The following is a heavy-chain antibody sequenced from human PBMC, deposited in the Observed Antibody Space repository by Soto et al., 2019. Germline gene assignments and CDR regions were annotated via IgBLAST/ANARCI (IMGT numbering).Heavy chain of an antibody. CDR3: ARGTRLLWFGELISYWYFDL. V-gene: IGHV4-34*01. Sequence: AETLSLTCAVYGLSFSGYYLTWIRQAPGKGLEWIGEINHSGSTNYNPSLNRRVTISVDTSKNQFSLKLSSVTAADTAVYYCARGTRLLWFGELISYWYFDLWGRGTLVTVSS. J-gene: IGHJ2*01. CDR1: GLSFSGYY. D-gene: IGHD3-10*01. CDR2: INHSGST.